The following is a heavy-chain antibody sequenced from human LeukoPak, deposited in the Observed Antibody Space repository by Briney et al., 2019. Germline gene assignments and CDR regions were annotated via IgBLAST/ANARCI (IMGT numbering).Heavy chain of an antibody. CDR1: GGSISSSSYY. CDR3: ARGHYDILTGYYPFFDY. Sequence: PSETLSLTCTVSGGSISSSSYYWGWIRQPPGKGLEWIGSIYYSGSTYYNPSLKSRVTISVDTSKNQFSLNLTSVTAADTAVYYCARGHYDILTGYYPFFDYWGQGTLVTVSS. J-gene: IGHJ4*02. CDR2: IYYSGST. V-gene: IGHV4-39*01. D-gene: IGHD3-9*01.